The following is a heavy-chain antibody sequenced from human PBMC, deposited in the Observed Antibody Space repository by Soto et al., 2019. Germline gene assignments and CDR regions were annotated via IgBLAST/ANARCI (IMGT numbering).Heavy chain of an antibody. Sequence: GGSLRLSCSASGFSFRRYAMYWVRQAPGKGLEYVSSISSDGDSTHYADSVRGRFTISRDNSKNTVYLQMSSLGSEDTAVYYCARDLGSSWYPEYFQHWGQGTLVTVSS. V-gene: IGHV3-64D*06. D-gene: IGHD6-13*01. J-gene: IGHJ1*01. CDR3: ARDLGSSWYPEYFQH. CDR2: ISSDGDST. CDR1: GFSFRRYA.